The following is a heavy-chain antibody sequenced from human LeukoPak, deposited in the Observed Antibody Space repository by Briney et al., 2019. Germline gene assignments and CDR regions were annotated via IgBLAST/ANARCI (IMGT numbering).Heavy chain of an antibody. D-gene: IGHD1-14*01. CDR2: IKQDGSEK. CDR3: AKGPYITHFDY. J-gene: IGHJ4*02. V-gene: IGHV3-7*03. CDR1: GFTFSSYW. Sequence: GGSLRLSCAASGFTFSSYWMSWVRQAPGKGLEWVANIKQDGSEKYYVDSVKGRFTISRDNSKNTLYLQMNSLRAEDTAVYYCAKGPYITHFDYWGQGTLVTVSS.